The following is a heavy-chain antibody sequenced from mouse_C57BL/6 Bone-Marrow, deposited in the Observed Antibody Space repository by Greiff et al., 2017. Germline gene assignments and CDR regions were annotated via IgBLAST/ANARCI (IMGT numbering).Heavy chain of an antibody. CDR2: SRNKANDYTT. V-gene: IGHV7-1*01. CDR3: ARDAAVVAHGAMDY. Sequence: DVMLVESGGGLVQSGRSLRLSCATSGFTFSDFYMEWVRQAPGKGLEWIAASRNKANDYTTESSASVKGRFIVSRDTSQSILYLQMNALRAEDTAIYYCARDAAVVAHGAMDYWGQGTSVTVSS. J-gene: IGHJ4*01. CDR1: GFTFSDFY. D-gene: IGHD1-1*01.